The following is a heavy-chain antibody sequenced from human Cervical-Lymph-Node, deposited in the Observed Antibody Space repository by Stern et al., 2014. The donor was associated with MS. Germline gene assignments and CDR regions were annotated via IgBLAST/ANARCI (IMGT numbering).Heavy chain of an antibody. J-gene: IGHJ4*02. V-gene: IGHV1-2*06. CDR1: GYRFSTFY. CDR3: ARIYCSGDECYHSFDT. Sequence: VQLVQSGAAVKKPGASVKVSCKASGYRFSTFYLHWLRQAPGPGLQWIGRIDPGNGATNPSQTFQCRLTMARDRSITTAYLELSGLRSDDTAVYYCARIYCSGDECYHSFDTWGQGTLVTVSS. D-gene: IGHD3-16*02. CDR2: IDPGNGAT.